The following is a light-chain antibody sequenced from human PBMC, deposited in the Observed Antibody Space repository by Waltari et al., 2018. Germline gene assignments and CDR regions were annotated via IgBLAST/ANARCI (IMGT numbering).Light chain of an antibody. V-gene: IGLV2-8*01. CDR3: SSFAGTKNWV. Sequence: QSAPPQPPSASGSPGQSVTISSPGTSSDVGGYNFVSWYQQLPGKAPKLMIFEVTKRPSGVPDRFSGSKSGNTASLTVSGLQAEDEADYYCSSFAGTKNWVFGGGTKLTVL. CDR1: SSDVGGYNF. J-gene: IGLJ3*02. CDR2: EVT.